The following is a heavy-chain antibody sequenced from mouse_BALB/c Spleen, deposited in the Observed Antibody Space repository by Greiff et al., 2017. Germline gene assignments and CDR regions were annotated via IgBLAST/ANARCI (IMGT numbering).Heavy chain of an antibody. CDR3: ARGGYYYGSSSAMDY. V-gene: IGHV1-14*01. Sequence: VQLQQSGPELVKPGASVKMSCKASGYTFTSYVMHWVKQKPGQGLEWIGYINPYNDGTKYNEKFKGKATLTSDKSSSTAYMELSSLTSEDSAVYYCARGGYYYGSSSAMDYWGQGTSVTGSS. CDR1: GYTFTSYV. D-gene: IGHD1-1*01. CDR2: INPYNDGT. J-gene: IGHJ4*01.